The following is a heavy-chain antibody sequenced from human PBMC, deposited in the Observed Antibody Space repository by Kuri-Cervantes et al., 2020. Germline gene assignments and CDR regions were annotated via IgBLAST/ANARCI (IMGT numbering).Heavy chain of an antibody. CDR1: GFTFSNAW. CDR2: IKSKTDGGTT. Sequence: GGSLRLSCAASGFTFSNAWMSWVRQAPGKGLEWVGRIKSKTDGGTTDYAAPVKGRFTISRDDSKNTLYLQMNSLKTEDTAVYYCTTDSRYCSSTSCYASDYWGQGTLVTVSS. V-gene: IGHV3-15*01. CDR3: TTDSRYCSSTSCYASDY. D-gene: IGHD2-2*01. J-gene: IGHJ4*02.